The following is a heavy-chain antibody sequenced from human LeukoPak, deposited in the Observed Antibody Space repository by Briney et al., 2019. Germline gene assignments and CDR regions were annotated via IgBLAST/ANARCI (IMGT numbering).Heavy chain of an antibody. CDR2: INQDGSEK. CDR3: ARLRYTYGKNFDY. D-gene: IGHD5-18*01. V-gene: IGHV3-7*01. CDR1: GFTFRAYR. J-gene: IGHJ4*02. Sequence: PGGSLRLSCAASGFTFRAYRMSWVRQAPGKGLEWVANINQDGSEKDYVDSVKGRFTISRDNARNSLYLQTNTLRAEDTAVYFCARLRYTYGKNFDYWGQGALVTVSS.